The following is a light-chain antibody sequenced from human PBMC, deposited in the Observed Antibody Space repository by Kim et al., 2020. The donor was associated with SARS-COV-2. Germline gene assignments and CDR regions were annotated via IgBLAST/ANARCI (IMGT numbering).Light chain of an antibody. CDR1: QSIINK. V-gene: IGKV3-15*01. CDR3: QQYNNWPPRVT. Sequence: EIVLTQSPAILSVSPGERVSLSCRASQSIINKLAWYQQNPGQAPRLLIYAASTRATGIPARFSGSGSDREFSLTISSLQSEDFAVYFCQQYNNWPPRVTFGGGTKLEIK. CDR2: AAS. J-gene: IGKJ4*01.